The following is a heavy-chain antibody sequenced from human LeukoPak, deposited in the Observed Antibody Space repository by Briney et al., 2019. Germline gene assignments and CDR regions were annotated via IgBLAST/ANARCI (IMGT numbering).Heavy chain of an antibody. CDR2: IGTAGDT. D-gene: IGHD3-3*01. CDR3: AKDVSYDFWFDY. J-gene: IGHJ4*02. CDR1: GFTFSSYD. V-gene: IGHV3-13*01. Sequence: GGSLRLSCAASGFTFSSYDMPWVRQATGKGLEWVSAIGTAGDTYYPGSVKGRFTISRENAKNSLYLQMNSLRAGDTAVYYCAKDVSYDFWFDYWGQGTLVTVSS.